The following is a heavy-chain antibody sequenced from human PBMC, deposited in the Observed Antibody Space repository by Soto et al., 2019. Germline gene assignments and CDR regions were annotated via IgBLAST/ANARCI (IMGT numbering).Heavy chain of an antibody. Sequence: ASVKVSCKASGYTFTSYAMHWVRQAPGQRLEWMGWINAGNGNTKYSQKLQGRVTITTDTSASTAYMELRSLRSDDTAVYYCARDRTVVIDYWGQGTLVTVSS. CDR2: INAGNGNT. J-gene: IGHJ4*02. D-gene: IGHD4-17*01. V-gene: IGHV1-3*01. CDR3: ARDRTVVIDY. CDR1: GYTFTSYA.